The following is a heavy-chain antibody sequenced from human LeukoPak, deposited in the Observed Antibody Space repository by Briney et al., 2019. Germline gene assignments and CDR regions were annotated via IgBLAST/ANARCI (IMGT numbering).Heavy chain of an antibody. D-gene: IGHD3-10*01. J-gene: IGHJ4*02. CDR1: DFSFITYA. CDR3: ARDSSMLRGPLVIYYFDF. V-gene: IGHV3-23*01. CDR2: ISGGGDAT. Sequence: GGSLRLSCAASDFSFITYAMSWVRQAPGKGLGWVSTISGGGDATYYADSVKGRFTISRDNSKNTLYLQMNSLRVEDTAVYYCARDSSMLRGPLVIYYFDFWGQGTLVTVSS.